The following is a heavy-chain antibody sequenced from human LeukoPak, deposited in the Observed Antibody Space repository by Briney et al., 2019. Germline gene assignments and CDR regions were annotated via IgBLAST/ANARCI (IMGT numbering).Heavy chain of an antibody. J-gene: IGHJ1*01. Sequence: GGSLRLSCAASGFTFDDYAMQWVRQTPGKGLEWVSGISWNSGRIGYADSVKGRFTISRDNSKNTLYLQMNSLRAEDTAVYYCAKDLAYCGGDCYAPIEYFQHWGQGTLVTVSS. V-gene: IGHV3-9*01. CDR2: ISWNSGRI. CDR1: GFTFDDYA. D-gene: IGHD2-21*02. CDR3: AKDLAYCGGDCYAPIEYFQH.